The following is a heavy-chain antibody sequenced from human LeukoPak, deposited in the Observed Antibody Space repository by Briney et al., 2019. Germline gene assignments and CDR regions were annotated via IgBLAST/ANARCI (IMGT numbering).Heavy chain of an antibody. CDR3: ARVLRGAYCGGDCYRLDY. J-gene: IGHJ4*02. CDR2: IYNNGNT. CDR1: GGSIKNFY. D-gene: IGHD2-21*02. Sequence: SETLSLTCTVSGGSIKNFYWSWIRQSPGKGLEWLGYIYNNGNTNYNASLKSRVIMSIDTSKNQFSLKVTSVTAADTAIYYSARVLRGAYCGGDCYRLDYWGQGMLVIVSS. V-gene: IGHV4-59*01.